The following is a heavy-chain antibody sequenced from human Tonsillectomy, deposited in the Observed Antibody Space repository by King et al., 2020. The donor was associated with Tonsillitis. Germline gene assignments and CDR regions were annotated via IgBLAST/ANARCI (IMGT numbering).Heavy chain of an antibody. CDR3: ARDGYSTTWYYFDC. CDR1: GFTFSTYA. CDR2: ISYDGTNK. J-gene: IGHJ4*02. V-gene: IGHV3-30-3*01. Sequence: VQLVESGGGVVQPGRSLRLSCAASGFTFSTYAMHWVRQAPGKGLEWVAVISYDGTNKYYADSVKGRFTISRENSKNTLYLQRNSLRPEDTAVYYCARDGYSTTWYYFDCWGQGSLVTVSS. D-gene: IGHD6-13*01.